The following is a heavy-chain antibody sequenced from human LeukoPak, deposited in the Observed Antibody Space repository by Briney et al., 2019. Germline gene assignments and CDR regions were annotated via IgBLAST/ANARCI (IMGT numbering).Heavy chain of an antibody. CDR1: GFTFSTYG. D-gene: IGHD6-13*01. Sequence: GGSLRLSCAASGFTFSTYGMSWVRQAPGKGLEWVSAVSGSGDSTYYADSVKGRFTISRDNSKNRLYLQMNSLRAEDTAVYYCARDKQLWLDSGWSLYSSSWYFPDWGQGTLVTVSS. CDR3: ARDKQLWLDSGWSLYSSSWYFPD. J-gene: IGHJ1*01. V-gene: IGHV3-23*01. CDR2: VSGSGDST.